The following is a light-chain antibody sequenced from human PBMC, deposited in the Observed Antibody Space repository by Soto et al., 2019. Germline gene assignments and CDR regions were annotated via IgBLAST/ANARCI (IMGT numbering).Light chain of an antibody. V-gene: IGKV1-5*01. CDR2: DAS. Sequence: DIQLTQSPSTLSASIGDRVVITCRASQTIDRWLAWYQQRPGLAPKLLIYDASTLESGVPSRFSGSGSETEFTLSISSLKPDDFALYYCQQYNNWPPWTFGQGTKVEIK. CDR1: QTIDRW. J-gene: IGKJ1*01. CDR3: QQYNNWPPWT.